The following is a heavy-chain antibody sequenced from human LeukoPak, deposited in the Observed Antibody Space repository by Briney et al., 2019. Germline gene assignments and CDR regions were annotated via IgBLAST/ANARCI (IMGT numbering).Heavy chain of an antibody. CDR1: GFTFSSYA. D-gene: IGHD6-13*01. CDR3: AKAPDSSSWGDYFDY. V-gene: IGHV3-23*01. CDR2: ISGSGGGT. J-gene: IGHJ4*02. Sequence: GGSLRLSCAASGFTFSSYAMSWVRQAPGKGLEWVSAISGSGGGTYYADSVKGRFTISRDNSKNTLYLQMNSLRAEDTAVYYCAKAPDSSSWGDYFDYWGQGTLVTVSS.